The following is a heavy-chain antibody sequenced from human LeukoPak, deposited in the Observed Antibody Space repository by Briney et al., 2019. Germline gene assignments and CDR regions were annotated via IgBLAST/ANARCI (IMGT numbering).Heavy chain of an antibody. D-gene: IGHD6-13*01. J-gene: IGHJ6*02. CDR1: GFTFSSYA. V-gene: IGHV3-30*04. Sequence: GGSLRLSCAASGFTFSSYALYWVRQAPGKGLEWVAVISYDGSTNYYADSVKGRFTISRDNSKNTLYLQMNSLRAEDTAVYYCARDAGAARYHGMDVWGRGTTVTVPS. CDR2: ISYDGSTN. CDR3: ARDAGAARYHGMDV.